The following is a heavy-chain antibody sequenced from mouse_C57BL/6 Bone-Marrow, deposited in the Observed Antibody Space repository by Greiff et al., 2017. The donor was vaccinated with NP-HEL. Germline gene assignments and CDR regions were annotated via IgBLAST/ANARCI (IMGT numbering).Heavy chain of an antibody. D-gene: IGHD1-1*01. CDR1: GYTFTSYW. CDR2: IDPSDSYT. V-gene: IGHV1-59*01. J-gene: IGHJ1*03. CDR3: ARLNYGSHGHFDV. Sequence: QVQLQQPGAELVRPGTSVKLSCKASGYTFTSYWMHWVKQRPGQGLEWIGVIDPSDSYTNYNQKFKGKATLTVDTSSSTAYMQLSSLTSEDSAVYYCARLNYGSHGHFDVWGTGTTVTVSS.